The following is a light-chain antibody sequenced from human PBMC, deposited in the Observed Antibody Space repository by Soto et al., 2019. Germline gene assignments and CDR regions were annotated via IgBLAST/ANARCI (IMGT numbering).Light chain of an antibody. V-gene: IGKV3-20*01. Sequence: VVTESPCTLSLSPGERATLSCRASQSVSNNYLAWYQQKPGQPPRLLIYGASNRATGIPGRCSASGSGTDFTITITPLEAEDFTVYFCPIYANPLITFAQRTRLE. CDR2: GAS. CDR3: PIYANPLIT. J-gene: IGKJ5*01. CDR1: QSVSNNY.